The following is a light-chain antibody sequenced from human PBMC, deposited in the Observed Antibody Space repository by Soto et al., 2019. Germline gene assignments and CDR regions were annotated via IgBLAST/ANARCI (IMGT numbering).Light chain of an antibody. CDR2: GAS. V-gene: IGKV3-20*01. CDR3: QQYGSSPPDT. CDR1: ETIRSNY. Sequence: EIALTQSPGTLSSSPGEGVTLSCRASETIRSNYLAWYQKKPGQAPRLLIFGASTRATGIPDKFSGSGSGTDFTLTISSLEPEDFAEYYCQQYGSSPPDTFGPGT. J-gene: IGKJ3*01.